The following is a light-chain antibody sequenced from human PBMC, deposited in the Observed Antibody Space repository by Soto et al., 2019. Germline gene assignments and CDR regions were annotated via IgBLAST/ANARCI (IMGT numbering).Light chain of an antibody. V-gene: IGKV3-15*01. CDR3: QQYNDWPRT. CDR2: DAS. J-gene: IGKJ1*01. CDR1: QNIATN. Sequence: EIVMTQSLATLSVSPGERATLSCRASQNIATNLAWYQQNPGQAPGLLIFDASTRATGIPGRFSGSGSGTEFTLTISSLQSEDSAVYYCQQYNDWPRTFGQGTKVEIK.